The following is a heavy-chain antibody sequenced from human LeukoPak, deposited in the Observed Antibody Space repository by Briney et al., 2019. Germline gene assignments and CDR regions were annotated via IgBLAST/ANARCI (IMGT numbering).Heavy chain of an antibody. Sequence: GRYLRLSCAASGFTFSSYGMHWVRQAPGKGLEWVAVIWYDGSNKYYADSVKGRFTIPRDNSKNTLYLQMNSLRAEDTAVYYCARDAFTMVRGVIITGYYFDYWGQGTLVTVSS. CDR1: GFTFSSYG. CDR3: ARDAFTMVRGVIITGYYFDY. V-gene: IGHV3-33*01. D-gene: IGHD3-10*01. J-gene: IGHJ4*02. CDR2: IWYDGSNK.